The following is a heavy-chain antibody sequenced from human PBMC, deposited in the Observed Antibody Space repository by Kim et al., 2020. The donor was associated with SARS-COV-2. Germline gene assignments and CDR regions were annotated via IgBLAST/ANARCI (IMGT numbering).Heavy chain of an antibody. CDR2: ISSNGGST. CDR1: GFTFSSYA. D-gene: IGHD3-10*01. Sequence: GGSLRLSCSASGFTFSSYAMHWVRQAPGKGLEYVSAISSNGGSTYYADSVKGRFTISRDNSKNTLYLQMSSLRAEDTAVYYCASGGSGSYYPIDYWGQGTLVTVSS. V-gene: IGHV3-64D*09. J-gene: IGHJ4*02. CDR3: ASGGSGSYYPIDY.